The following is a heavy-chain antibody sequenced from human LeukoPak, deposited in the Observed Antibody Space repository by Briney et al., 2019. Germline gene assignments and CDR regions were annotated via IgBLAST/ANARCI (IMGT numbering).Heavy chain of an antibody. Sequence: ASVKVSCKASGGTFSSYAISWVRQAPGQGLEWMGWINPNSGGTNYAQKFQGRVTMTRDTSISTAYMELSRLRSDDTAVYYCARPRVAYYYDSSGATSFDYWGQGTLVTVSS. V-gene: IGHV1-2*02. D-gene: IGHD3-22*01. CDR2: INPNSGGT. J-gene: IGHJ4*02. CDR3: ARPRVAYYYDSSGATSFDY. CDR1: GGTFSSYA.